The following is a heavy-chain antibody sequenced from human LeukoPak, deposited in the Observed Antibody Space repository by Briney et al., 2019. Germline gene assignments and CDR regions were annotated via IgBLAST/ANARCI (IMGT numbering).Heavy chain of an antibody. Sequence: GGSLRLSCSASEFTFGTYAMLWVRQAPGKGLEYVSAISSNGRDAYYAASVRGRFSISRVNSNNTLYLQMSSLRPEDTAMYYCARLAAAGHSDFWGQGALVAVSS. J-gene: IGHJ4*02. CDR1: EFTFGTYA. V-gene: IGHV3-64D*06. D-gene: IGHD6-13*01. CDR2: ISSNGRDA. CDR3: ARLAAAGHSDF.